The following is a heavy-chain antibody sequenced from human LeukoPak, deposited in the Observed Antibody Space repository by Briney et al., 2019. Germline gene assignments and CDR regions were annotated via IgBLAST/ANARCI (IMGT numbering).Heavy chain of an antibody. D-gene: IGHD5-18*01. CDR2: VHTSGST. CDR3: ARGYTYGHGAMFDY. J-gene: IGHJ4*02. CDR1: GGSISSDSYY. V-gene: IGHV4-61*02. Sequence: SQTLSLTCTVSGGSISSDSYYWTWIRQPAGKGLEWIGRVHTSGSTDFNPFLKSRVSISLDTSKNQFSLKLSSVTAADTAVYYCARGYTYGHGAMFDYWGQGTLVTVSP.